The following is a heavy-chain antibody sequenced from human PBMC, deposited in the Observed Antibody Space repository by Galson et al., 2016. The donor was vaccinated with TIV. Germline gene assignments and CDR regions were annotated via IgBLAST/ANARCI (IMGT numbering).Heavy chain of an antibody. CDR3: ASVAWFPGLSLDN. D-gene: IGHD2/OR15-2a*01. J-gene: IGHJ4*02. CDR1: GDSLSDLS. CDR2: FDPEQHKK. Sequence: SVKVSCRVSGDSLSDLSMHWVRQAPGKGLEWMGGFDPEQHKKIYAQKLQSRVTLTEDTSTDTAFLELSSLSFEDTAVYYCASVAWFPGLSLDNWGQGTLVIVS. V-gene: IGHV1-24*01.